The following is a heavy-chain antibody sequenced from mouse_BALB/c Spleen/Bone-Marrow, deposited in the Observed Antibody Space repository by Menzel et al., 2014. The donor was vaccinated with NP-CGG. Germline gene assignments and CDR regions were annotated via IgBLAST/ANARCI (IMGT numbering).Heavy chain of an antibody. CDR1: GDSITSGY. Sequence: EVQLQESGPSLVKPSQTLSLTCSVTGDSITSGYWNWIRKFPGNKLEYMGYISYSGSTYYNPSLKSRISITRDTSKNQYYLQLKSGATEDPATYYCASPLITTVVAPFAYWGQGTLVTVSA. V-gene: IGHV3-8*02. CDR2: ISYSGST. J-gene: IGHJ3*01. D-gene: IGHD1-1*01. CDR3: ASPLITTVVAPFAY.